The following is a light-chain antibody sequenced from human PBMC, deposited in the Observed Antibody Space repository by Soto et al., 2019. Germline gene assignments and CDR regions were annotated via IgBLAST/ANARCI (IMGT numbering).Light chain of an antibody. J-gene: IGKJ4*01. CDR2: DAS. CDR3: QQRSNWPPV. Sequence: EIVLTQSPATLSLSPGERATLSCMASQSVSSYLAWYQQKPGQAPRLLIYDASNRATGIPARFSGSGSGTDFTLTISSLEPEDVAVYYCQQRSNWPPVFGGGTKVEIK. CDR1: QSVSSY. V-gene: IGKV3-11*01.